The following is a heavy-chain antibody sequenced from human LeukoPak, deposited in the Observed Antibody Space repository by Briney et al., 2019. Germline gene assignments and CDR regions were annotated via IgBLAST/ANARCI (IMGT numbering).Heavy chain of an antibody. CDR2: ISYDGSNK. V-gene: IGHV3-30*18. D-gene: IGHD6-13*01. CDR3: AKDGSITAAGGFDP. CDR1: GFRFSSYG. J-gene: IGHJ5*02. Sequence: GGSLRLSCAASGFRFSSYGMHWVRQAPGKGLEWVAVISYDGSNKYYADSVKGRFTISRDKSKNTLDLRMNSLRAQDTDVYYCAKDGSITAAGGFDPWGQGTLVTVSS.